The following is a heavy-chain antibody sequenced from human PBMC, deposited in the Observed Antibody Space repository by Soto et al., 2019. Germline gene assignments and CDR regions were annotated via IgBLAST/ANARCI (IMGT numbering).Heavy chain of an antibody. CDR2: INHSGST. CDR1: GGSFSGYY. J-gene: IGHJ6*02. CDR3: ASARAYYGMDV. V-gene: IGHV4-34*01. Sequence: SATLSLTCAVYGGSFSGYYWSWIRQPPGKGLEWIGEINHSGSTNYNPSLKSRVTISVDTSKNQFSLKLSSVTAADTAVYYCASARAYYGMDVWGQGTTVTVSS.